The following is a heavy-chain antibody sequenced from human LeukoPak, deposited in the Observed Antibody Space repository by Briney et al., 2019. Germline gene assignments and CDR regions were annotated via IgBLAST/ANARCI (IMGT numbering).Heavy chain of an antibody. CDR3: ARDSVTTVTPDAFDI. V-gene: IGHV1-18*01. D-gene: IGHD4-17*01. J-gene: IGHJ3*02. Sequence: ASVKVSCKASGYTFTSYGISWVRQAPGQGLEWMGWISAYNGNTNYAQKLQGRVIMTTDTSTSTAYMELRSLRSDDPAVYYCARDSVTTVTPDAFDIWGQGTMVTVSS. CDR2: ISAYNGNT. CDR1: GYTFTSYG.